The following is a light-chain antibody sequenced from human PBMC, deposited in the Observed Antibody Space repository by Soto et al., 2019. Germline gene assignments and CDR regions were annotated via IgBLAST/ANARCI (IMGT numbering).Light chain of an antibody. Sequence: QSALTQPASVSGSPGQSITISCAGTSSDVGFYKSVSWYQHHPGRAPKLIIYEVSNRPSGVSNRFSGSKSGNTASLTISGLQAEDEVSYYWTSYTSSTNLVFGGGTKVTVL. CDR1: SSDVGFYKS. CDR3: TSYTSSTNLV. CDR2: EVS. V-gene: IGLV2-14*01. J-gene: IGLJ2*01.